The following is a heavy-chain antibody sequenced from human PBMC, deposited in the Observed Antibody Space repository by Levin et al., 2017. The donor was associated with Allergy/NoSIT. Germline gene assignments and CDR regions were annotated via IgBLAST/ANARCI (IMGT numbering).Heavy chain of an antibody. CDR2: MNPNSGNT. V-gene: IGHV1-8*02. CDR1: GYTFTSYD. Sequence: ASVKVSCKASGYTFTSYDINWVRQATGQGLEWMGWMNPNSGNTGYAQKFQGRVTMTRNTSITTAYMELSSLKSEDTAVYHCARRLSLGYCIGTSCYGMGVWGQGTTVTVSS. D-gene: IGHD2-2*01. J-gene: IGHJ6*02. CDR3: ARRLSLGYCIGTSCYGMGV.